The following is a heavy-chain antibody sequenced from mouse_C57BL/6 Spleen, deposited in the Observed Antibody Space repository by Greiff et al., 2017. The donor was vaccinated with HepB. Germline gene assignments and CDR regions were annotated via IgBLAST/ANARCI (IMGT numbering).Heavy chain of an antibody. Sequence: EVKVEESGGGLVQPGGSLSLSCAASGFTFTDYYMSWVRQPPGKALEWLGFIRNKANGYTTEYSASVKGRFTISRDNSQSILYLQMNALRAEDSATYYCARYPSYYYGSSPFDYWGQGTTLTVSS. D-gene: IGHD1-1*01. CDR3: ARYPSYYYGSSPFDY. CDR2: IRNKANGYTT. V-gene: IGHV7-3*01. J-gene: IGHJ2*01. CDR1: GFTFTDYY.